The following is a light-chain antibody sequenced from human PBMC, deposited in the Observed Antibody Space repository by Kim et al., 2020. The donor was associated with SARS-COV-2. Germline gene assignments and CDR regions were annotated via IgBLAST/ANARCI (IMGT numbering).Light chain of an antibody. V-gene: IGKV3D-15*03. J-gene: IGKJ2*01. Sequence: EIVMTQSPATLSVSPGERATLSCRASQSVSSNLAWYQQKPGQAPRLLMYGASIRATGIPARFSGSGSGTEFTLTISILQSEDFAVYYCQQYNNWPGTFGQGTKLEI. CDR3: QQYNNWPGT. CDR1: QSVSSN. CDR2: GAS.